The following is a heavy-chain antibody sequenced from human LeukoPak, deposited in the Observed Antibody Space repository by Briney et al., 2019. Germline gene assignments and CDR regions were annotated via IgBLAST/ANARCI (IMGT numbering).Heavy chain of an antibody. V-gene: IGHV3-23*01. D-gene: IGHD6-19*01. J-gene: IGHJ4*02. CDR2: FSGSGGIT. CDR3: QMSGWSTGVDY. CDR1: GFTFSNYA. Sequence: GGSLRLSCAASGFTFSNYAMSWVRQAPGKGLEWVSGFSGSGGITYYADSVKGRFTISRDNSKNTLYLQMNSLRAEDTAVYYCQMSGWSTGVDYWGQGTLVTVSS.